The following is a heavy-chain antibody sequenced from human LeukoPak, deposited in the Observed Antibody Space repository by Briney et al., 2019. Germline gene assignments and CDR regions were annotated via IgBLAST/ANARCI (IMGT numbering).Heavy chain of an antibody. CDR2: INTGNGHT. V-gene: IGHV1-3*03. J-gene: IGHJ5*02. Sequence: ASVKVSCKASGYTFTSYTIHWVGQAPGQRLEGMGWINTGNGHTKYSQEFQGRVIITRDTSATTAYMDLSSLRSEDMAVYYCTRGARFRSYGSGTYYTSLPFDPWGQGTLVTVSS. D-gene: IGHD3-10*01. CDR1: GYTFTSYT. CDR3: TRGARFRSYGSGTYYTSLPFDP.